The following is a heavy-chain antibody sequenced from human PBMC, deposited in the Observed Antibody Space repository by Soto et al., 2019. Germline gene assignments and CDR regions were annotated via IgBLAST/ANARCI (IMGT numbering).Heavy chain of an antibody. CDR3: ASCYYGDYYYYYGMDV. V-gene: IGHV1-69*13. CDR1: GGAFSSYA. Sequence: SVKVSCKASGGAFSSYAISWVRQAPGQGLEWMGGIIPIFGTANYAQKFQGRVTITADESTSAAYMELSSLRSEDTALYYCASCYYGDYYYYYGMDVWGQGTTVTVSS. D-gene: IGHD4-17*01. J-gene: IGHJ6*02. CDR2: IIPIFGTA.